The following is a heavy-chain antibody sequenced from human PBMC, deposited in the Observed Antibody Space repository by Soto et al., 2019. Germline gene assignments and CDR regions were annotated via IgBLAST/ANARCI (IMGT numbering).Heavy chain of an antibody. V-gene: IGHV3-21*01. CDR1: GFTFSTYS. CDR2: ISSSSDYI. D-gene: IGHD1-1*01. J-gene: IGHJ5*02. Sequence: EVQLVASGGGLVKPGGSLRLSCAASGFTFSTYSMNWVRQAPGKGLEWVSSISSSSDYIYYADSVKGRFTISRDNAKNQLYLQMNSLSDEDTAVYYCASGGTTGTTATNWFDPWGQGTLVTVSS. CDR3: ASGGTTGTTATNWFDP.